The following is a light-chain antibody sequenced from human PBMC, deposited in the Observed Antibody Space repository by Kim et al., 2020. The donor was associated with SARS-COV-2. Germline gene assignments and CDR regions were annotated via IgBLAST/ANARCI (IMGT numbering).Light chain of an antibody. CDR1: TGAVTSGHY. J-gene: IGLJ3*02. Sequence: PGGTVPLTCASSTGAVTSGHYPYWFQQNPGQAPRTLIYHTSNKQSWTPARFSGSLVGGKAALTLSGAQPEDEAEYYCLLSYSGARVFGGGTKLTVL. CDR2: HTS. V-gene: IGLV7-46*01. CDR3: LLSYSGARV.